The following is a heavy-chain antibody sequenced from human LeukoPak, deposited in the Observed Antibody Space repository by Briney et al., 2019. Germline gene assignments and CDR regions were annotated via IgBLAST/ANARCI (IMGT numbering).Heavy chain of an antibody. V-gene: IGHV1-2*02. D-gene: IGHD3-3*01. J-gene: IGHJ4*02. CDR3: ARGGPYVLRFLEWFRFDY. Sequence: SVKXSCKASGYTFTSYAMHWVRQAPGQRLEWMGWINPNSGGTNYAQKFQSRVTMTRDTSISTAYMELSRLRSDDTAVYYCARGGPYVLRFLEWFRFDYWGQGTLVTVSS. CDR2: INPNSGGT. CDR1: GYTFTSYA.